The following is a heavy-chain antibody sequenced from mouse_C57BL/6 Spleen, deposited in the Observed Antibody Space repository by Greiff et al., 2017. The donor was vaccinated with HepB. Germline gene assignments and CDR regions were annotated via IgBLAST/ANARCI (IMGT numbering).Heavy chain of an antibody. CDR3: ARATVVGPFEY. CDR2: IYPGSGNT. CDR1: GYSFTSYY. D-gene: IGHD1-1*01. Sequence: QVQLKQSGPELVKPGASVKISCKASGYSFTSYYIHWVKQRPGQGLEWIGWIYPGSGNTKYNEKFKGKATLTADTSSSTAYMQLSSLTSEDSAVYYCARATVVGPFEYWGQGTTLTVSS. V-gene: IGHV1-66*01. J-gene: IGHJ2*01.